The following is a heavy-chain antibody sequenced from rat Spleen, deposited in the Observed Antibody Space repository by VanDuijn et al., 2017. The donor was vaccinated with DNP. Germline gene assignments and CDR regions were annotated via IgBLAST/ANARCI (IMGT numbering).Heavy chain of an antibody. CDR1: GFTFGNSG. CDR2: ITKSGGST. CDR3: ARWNSGHFDY. Sequence: EVQLVESGGGLVQPGRSLKFSCVVSGFTFGNSGMAWVRQAPAKGLEWVASITKSGGSTFYRDSVKGRFTISRDNAKNTLYLQMNSLRSEDMATYYCARWNSGHFDYWGQGVMVPVSS. J-gene: IGHJ2*01. D-gene: IGHD4-3*01. V-gene: IGHV5S13*01.